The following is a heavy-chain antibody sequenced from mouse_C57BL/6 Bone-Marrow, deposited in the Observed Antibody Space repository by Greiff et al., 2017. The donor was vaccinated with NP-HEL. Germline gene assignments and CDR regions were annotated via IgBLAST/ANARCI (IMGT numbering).Heavy chain of an antibody. J-gene: IGHJ2*01. CDR1: GYTYTSYW. CDR2: IDPNSGGT. CDR3: AKGALGWLLYYFDY. D-gene: IGHD2-3*01. Sequence: VQLQQPGAELVKPGASVKLSCKASGYTYTSYWMHWVKQRPGRGLEWIGRIDPNSGGTKYNEKFKSKATLTVDKPSSTAYMQLSSLTSEDSAVYYCAKGALGWLLYYFDYWGQGTTLTVSS. V-gene: IGHV1-72*01.